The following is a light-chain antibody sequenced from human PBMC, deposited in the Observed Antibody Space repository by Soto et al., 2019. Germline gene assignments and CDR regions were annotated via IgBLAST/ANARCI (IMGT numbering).Light chain of an antibody. Sequence: DIQMTQSPSSVSASVGDRVTITCRASQDIASYLAWYQQKPGNAPKLLIYAASTLHSGVPSRFSGSGSGTDFTLTISSLQPEDFVTYYCQQLNVNLLFGQGTKLEIK. CDR1: QDIASY. CDR2: AAS. J-gene: IGKJ2*01. V-gene: IGKV1-9*01. CDR3: QQLNVNLL.